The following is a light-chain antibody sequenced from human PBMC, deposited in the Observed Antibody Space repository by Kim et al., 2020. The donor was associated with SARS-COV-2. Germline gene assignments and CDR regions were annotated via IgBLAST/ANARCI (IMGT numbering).Light chain of an antibody. Sequence: SPGETATLSCGASQSVGNDYLAWYQQKPGLAPRLLMYGASSRATGIPDRFSGSGSGTDFTLTISRLEPEDFAVYYCQQYGSSSITFGQGTRLEIK. V-gene: IGKV3D-20*01. CDR2: GAS. CDR1: QSVGNDY. CDR3: QQYGSSSIT. J-gene: IGKJ5*01.